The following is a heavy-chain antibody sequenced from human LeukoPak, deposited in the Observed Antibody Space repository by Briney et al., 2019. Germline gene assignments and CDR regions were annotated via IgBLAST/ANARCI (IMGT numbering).Heavy chain of an antibody. D-gene: IGHD3-10*01. CDR1: GYTFTSYD. CDR3: ARGRATPYGAGRRIWFDP. J-gene: IGHJ5*02. Sequence: ASVKVSCKASGYTFTSYDINWVRQATGQGLEWMGWMNPNRGNTGYAQKFQGRVTMTRNTSISTAYMELSSLRSEDTAVYYCARGRATPYGAGRRIWFDPWGQGTLVTVSS. CDR2: MNPNRGNT. V-gene: IGHV1-8*01.